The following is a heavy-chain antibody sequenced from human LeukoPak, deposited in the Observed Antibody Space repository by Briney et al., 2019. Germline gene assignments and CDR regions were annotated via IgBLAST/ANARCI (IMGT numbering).Heavy chain of an antibody. Sequence: GGSLRLSCAASGFSFSSYAMSWVRQAPGKGLEWVSAISGSGGSTYYADSVKGRFTISRDNSKNTLYLQMNSLRAEDTAVYYCAKDPTAPTWFQTYYYMDVWGKGTTVTVSS. J-gene: IGHJ6*03. CDR3: AKDPTAPTWFQTYYYMDV. CDR1: GFSFSSYA. CDR2: ISGSGGST. V-gene: IGHV3-23*01. D-gene: IGHD5-18*01.